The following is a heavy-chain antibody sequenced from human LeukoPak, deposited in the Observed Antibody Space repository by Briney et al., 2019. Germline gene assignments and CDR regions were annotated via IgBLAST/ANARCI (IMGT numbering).Heavy chain of an antibody. V-gene: IGHV1-8*01. D-gene: IGHD3-3*01. J-gene: IGHJ1*01. CDR2: MNPNSGNT. CDR3: ARGAYGARITARLDTLMSFQH. Sequence: ASVKVSCKASGYTFTSYDINWVRQATGQGLEWMGWMNPNSGNTGYAQKFQGRVTMTRNNSISTAYMELSSLRSEDTAVYSCARGAYGARITARLDTLMSFQHWGQGTLVTVSS. CDR1: GYTFTSYD.